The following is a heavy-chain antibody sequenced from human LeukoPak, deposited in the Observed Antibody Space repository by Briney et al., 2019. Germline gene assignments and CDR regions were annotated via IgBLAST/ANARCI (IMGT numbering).Heavy chain of an antibody. Sequence: GGSLRLSCAVSGIIFSDYWMSWVRQAPGKGLEWVANIKEDGSIEDYVDSVKGRFTVSRDNAKNSLYLEMNSLRVEDTAVYYCVSQQVAPPWGQGTLVIVSS. D-gene: IGHD5-12*01. V-gene: IGHV3-7*01. J-gene: IGHJ5*02. CDR2: IKEDGSIE. CDR1: GIIFSDYW. CDR3: VSQQVAPP.